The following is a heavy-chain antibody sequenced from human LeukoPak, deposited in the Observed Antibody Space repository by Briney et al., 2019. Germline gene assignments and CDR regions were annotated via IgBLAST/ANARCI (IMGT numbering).Heavy chain of an antibody. D-gene: IGHD3-10*01. V-gene: IGHV1-69*05. CDR3: ARKGPVNYYYYYMDV. J-gene: IGHJ6*03. CDR2: IIPISGTA. Sequence: ASVKVSCKASGGTFSSHAIAWVRQAPGQGPEWMGGIIPISGTANYAPKFQGRVTITRNTSISTAYMELSSLRSEDTAAYYCARKGPVNYYYYYMDVWGKGTTVTVSS. CDR1: GGTFSSHA.